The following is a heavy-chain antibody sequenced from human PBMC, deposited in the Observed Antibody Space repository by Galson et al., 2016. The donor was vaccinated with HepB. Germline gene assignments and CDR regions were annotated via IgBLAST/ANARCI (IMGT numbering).Heavy chain of an antibody. J-gene: IGHJ5*02. V-gene: IGHV3-20*01. CDR1: GFTLGDYG. Sequence: SLRLSCAASGFTLGDYGMSWVRQAPGKGLEWVSGINWNGGSAGYADSVKGRFTISRDNAKNSLYLQMNSLRVEDTALYHCARALSPSDYGDYVGWFDPWGQGTLVTGSS. CDR3: ARALSPSDYGDYVGWFDP. D-gene: IGHD4-17*01. CDR2: INWNGGSA.